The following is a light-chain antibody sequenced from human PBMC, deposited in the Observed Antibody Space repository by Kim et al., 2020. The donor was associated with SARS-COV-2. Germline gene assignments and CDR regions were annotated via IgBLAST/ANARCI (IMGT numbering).Light chain of an antibody. J-gene: IGLJ2*01. V-gene: IGLV4-69*01. Sequence: VLPPSPSSSSSLGTSVKLTCTLSSGHSTYAIAWHQQLPEKGPRYLMNVDSDGSHTRGDGIPDRFSGSSSGAERHLTISSLQPEDEADYYCLTWGPGIRVFGGGTQLTVL. CDR3: LTWGPGIRV. CDR1: SGHSTYA. CDR2: VDSDGSH.